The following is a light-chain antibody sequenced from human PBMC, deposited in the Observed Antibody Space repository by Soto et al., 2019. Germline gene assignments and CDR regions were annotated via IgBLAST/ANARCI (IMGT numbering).Light chain of an antibody. CDR3: QQYGSSLIT. V-gene: IGKV3-20*01. CDR2: GAS. CDR1: QSVSGSH. Sequence: EIVLTQSPGTLSLSPGERVTLSCRASQSVSGSHLAWYQHKPGQAPRLLIYGASNRATGIPDRFSGTGSGTDFTLTISRVEPEDFAVYYCQQYGSSLITFGQGTRLEIK. J-gene: IGKJ5*01.